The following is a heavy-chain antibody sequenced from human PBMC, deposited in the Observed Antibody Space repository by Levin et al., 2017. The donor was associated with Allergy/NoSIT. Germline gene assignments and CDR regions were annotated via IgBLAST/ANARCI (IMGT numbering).Heavy chain of an antibody. CDR2: ISYDGSNK. J-gene: IGHJ5*02. V-gene: IGHV3-30-3*01. CDR1: GFTFSGYA. D-gene: IGHD6-13*01. Sequence: GGSLRLSCAASGFTFSGYAIHWVRQAPVKGLEWVAVISYDGSNKYYADSVKGRFTISRDNSKNTLYLQMNSLRAEDTAVYYCARDDRADGTRGGFDPWGQGTLVTVSS. CDR3: ARDDRADGTRGGFDP.